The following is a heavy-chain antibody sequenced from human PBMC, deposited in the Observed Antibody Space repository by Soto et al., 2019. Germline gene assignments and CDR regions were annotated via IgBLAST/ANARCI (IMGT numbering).Heavy chain of an antibody. J-gene: IGHJ5*02. CDR3: ARSPTYSVDWFDP. CDR2: INAGNDNT. D-gene: IGHD2-15*01. CDR1: GYTFTSYA. V-gene: IGHV1-3*01. Sequence: GAPVKASCKASGYTFTSYAMHWVRQAPGQRLEWMGWINAGNDNTKYSQKFQGRVTITRDTSASTAYMELSSLRSEDTAVYYCARSPTYSVDWFDPWGQGTLVTVSS.